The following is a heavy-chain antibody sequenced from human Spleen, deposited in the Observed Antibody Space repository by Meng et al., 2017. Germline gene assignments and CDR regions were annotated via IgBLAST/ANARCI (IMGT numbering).Heavy chain of an antibody. CDR1: GYTFTTYG. CDR2: LNTYNGNT. CDR3: ARALHPDQIDY. V-gene: IGHV1-18*01. Sequence: QVQLVQSGTEVKKPGASVKVSCKASGYTFTTYGITWVRQVPGHGLEWMGWLNTYNGNTNYAQKLQGRVTMTTDTSTSTAYMELRSLRSDDTAVYYCARALHPDQIDYWGQGTLVTVSS. J-gene: IGHJ4*02.